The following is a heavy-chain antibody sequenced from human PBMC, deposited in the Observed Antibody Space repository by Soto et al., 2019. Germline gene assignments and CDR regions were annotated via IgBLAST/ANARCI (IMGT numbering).Heavy chain of an antibody. D-gene: IGHD4-17*01. Sequence: QVQLQESGPGLVKPSQTLSLTCTVSGGSINSGDYYWSWIRQPPGKGLEWIGYIYYSGSTYYNPPLRXPVXIXKDTSKNHFFLNLSSVTAADTAVYYCARIGLTTALLWGQGTLVTVSS. J-gene: IGHJ4*02. CDR3: ARIGLTTALL. CDR2: IYYSGST. V-gene: IGHV4-30-4*01. CDR1: GGSINSGDYY.